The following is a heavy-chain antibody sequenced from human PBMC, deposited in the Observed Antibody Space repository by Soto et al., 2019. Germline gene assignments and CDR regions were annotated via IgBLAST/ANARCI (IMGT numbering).Heavy chain of an antibody. CDR2: INPSGGST. Sequence: ASVKVSCKASGYTFTSYYMHWVRQAPGQGLEWMGIINPSGGSTSYAQKFQGRVTMTRDTSTSTVYMELSSLRSEDTAVYYCARDQAIFGPRSGYYYYMDVWGKGTRVTVSS. J-gene: IGHJ6*03. V-gene: IGHV1-46*03. CDR1: GYTFTSYY. CDR3: ARDQAIFGPRSGYYYYMDV. D-gene: IGHD3-3*01.